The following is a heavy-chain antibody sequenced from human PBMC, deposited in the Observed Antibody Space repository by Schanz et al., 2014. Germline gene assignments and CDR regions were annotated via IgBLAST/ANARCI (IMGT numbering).Heavy chain of an antibody. Sequence: EVQLLESGGGLVQPGGSLKLSCAASGLIFSNYVMSWVRQAPGKGLEWVSTIGTSGGTNYAESVKGRISISRDNSKNTLYLQMNSLRAEDTAVYFCAKIERNEDWGQGTLVTVSS. CDR3: AKIERNED. CDR2: IGTSGGT. V-gene: IGHV3-23*01. D-gene: IGHD1-1*01. CDR1: GLIFSNYV. J-gene: IGHJ4*02.